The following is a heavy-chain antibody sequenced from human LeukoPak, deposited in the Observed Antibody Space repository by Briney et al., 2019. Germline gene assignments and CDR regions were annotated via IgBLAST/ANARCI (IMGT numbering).Heavy chain of an antibody. CDR1: GYTFTSYG. CDR3: ATDLISPSDPEDY. V-gene: IGHV1-18*01. Sequence: GASVKVSCKASGYTFTSYGISWVRQAPGQGLEWMGLISAYNGNTNYAQKFQGRVTITADESTSTAYMELSSLRSEDTAVYYCATDLISPSDPEDYWGQGTLVTVSS. CDR2: ISAYNGNT. D-gene: IGHD3-16*01. J-gene: IGHJ4*02.